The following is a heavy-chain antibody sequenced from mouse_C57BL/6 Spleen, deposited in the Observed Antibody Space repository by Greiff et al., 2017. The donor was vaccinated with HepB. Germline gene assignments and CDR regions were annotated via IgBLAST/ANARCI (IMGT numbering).Heavy chain of an antibody. Sequence: QVQLQQSGAELVKPGASVKISCKASGYAFSSYWMNWVKQRPGKGLEWIGQIYPGDGDTNYNGKFKGKATLTADNSSSTAYMQLSSLTSEDSAVYFCARDGSSPWCFDVWGTGTTVTVSS. V-gene: IGHV1-80*01. CDR3: ARDGSSPWCFDV. J-gene: IGHJ1*03. D-gene: IGHD1-1*01. CDR1: GYAFSSYW. CDR2: IYPGDGDT.